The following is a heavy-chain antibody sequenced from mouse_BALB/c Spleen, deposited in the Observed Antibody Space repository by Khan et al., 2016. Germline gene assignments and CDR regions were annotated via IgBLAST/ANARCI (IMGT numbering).Heavy chain of an antibody. Sequence: EVQLQESGPGLVKPSQSLSLTCSVTGYSITSGYYWNWIRQFPGNKLEWMGYISYDGSNNYNPSLKNRISITRDTSKNQLFLKLNSVTTEDTATYYCATYYRYYDAMDYWGQGTSVTVSS. CDR1: GYSITSGYY. D-gene: IGHD2-14*01. J-gene: IGHJ4*01. V-gene: IGHV3-6*02. CDR3: ATYYRYYDAMDY. CDR2: ISYDGSN.